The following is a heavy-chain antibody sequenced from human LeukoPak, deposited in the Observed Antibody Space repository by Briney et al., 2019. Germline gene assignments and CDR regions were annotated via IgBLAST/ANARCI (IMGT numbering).Heavy chain of an antibody. CDR2: IWYDGSSK. Sequence: GGSLRLSCAASGFTFITYGMHWVRQAPGKELEWVALIWYDGSSKYYADSVMGRFTISRDNSKNTVYLQMNSLRAEGTAVYYCAREINNYGMDVWGQGTTVTVSS. V-gene: IGHV3-33*01. CDR3: AREINNYGMDV. CDR1: GFTFITYG. J-gene: IGHJ6*02.